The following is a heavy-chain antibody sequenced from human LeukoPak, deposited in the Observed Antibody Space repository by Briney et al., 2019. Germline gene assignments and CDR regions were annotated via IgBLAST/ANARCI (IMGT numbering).Heavy chain of an antibody. CDR3: ARDRLHCGGDCDVPDY. V-gene: IGHV1-69*06. CDR1: GGTFSSYA. Sequence: ASVNVSCKASGGTFSSYAISWVRQAPGQGREWMGRIIPIFGTANYAQKFQGRVTITADKSTSTAYMELSSLRSEDTAVYYCARDRLHCGGDCDVPDYWGQGPLVTVSS. D-gene: IGHD2-21*02. J-gene: IGHJ4*02. CDR2: IIPIFGTA.